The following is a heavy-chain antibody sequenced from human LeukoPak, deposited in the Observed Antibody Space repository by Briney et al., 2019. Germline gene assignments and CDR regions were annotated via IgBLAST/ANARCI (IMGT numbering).Heavy chain of an antibody. CDR2: IYPGDSDT. Sequence: GESLKISCKGSGFGFTSYWIGWVRQMPGKGLEWMGIIYPGDSDTRYSPSFQGQVTISADKSISTAYLQWSSLKASDTAMYYCARWTIVATITSHLDYWGQGTLVTVSS. CDR1: GFGFTSYW. D-gene: IGHD5-12*01. CDR3: ARWTIVATITSHLDY. V-gene: IGHV5-51*01. J-gene: IGHJ4*02.